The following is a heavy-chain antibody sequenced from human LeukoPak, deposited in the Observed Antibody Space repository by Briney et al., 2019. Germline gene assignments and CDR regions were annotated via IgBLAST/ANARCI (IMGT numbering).Heavy chain of an antibody. V-gene: IGHV4-59*12. CDR2: IYYSGTT. J-gene: IGHJ4*02. Sequence: PSETLSLTCTVSGGSISNYYWNWIRQPPGKGLEWIGYIYYSGTTNYNPSLKSRVTISADTSKNQFSLKLSSVTAADTAVYYCATYTYCSSTSCYLGGWASRIAVAGIGVYWGQGTLVTVPS. CDR3: ATYTYCSSTSCYLGGWASRIAVAGIGVY. CDR1: GGSISNYY. D-gene: IGHD2-2*01.